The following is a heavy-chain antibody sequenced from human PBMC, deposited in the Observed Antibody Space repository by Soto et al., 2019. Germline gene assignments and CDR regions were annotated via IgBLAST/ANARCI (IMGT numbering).Heavy chain of an antibody. J-gene: IGHJ4*02. CDR2: VSTYDGNT. V-gene: IGHV1-18*01. CDR3: ARDEEDANLMIVVLPGDY. CDR1: GYRFSRYG. D-gene: IGHD2-21*01. Sequence: QVQLVQSGGEVKEPGASVKVSCKASGYRFSRYGINWVRQAPGQGLEWMGWVSTYDGNTQYAQKFQDRLTMTTDTSTNTVYVELRSMTSDDTAVDYGARDEEDANLMIVVLPGDYWGQGTLVSVSS.